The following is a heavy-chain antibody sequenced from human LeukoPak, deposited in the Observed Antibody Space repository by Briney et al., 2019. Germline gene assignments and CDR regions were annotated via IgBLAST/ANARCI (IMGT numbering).Heavy chain of an antibody. D-gene: IGHD3-10*01. CDR2: ISDTGNT. CDR1: GFTLSSYA. V-gene: IGHV3-23*01. CDR3: AKLLMAMVRGVDIDC. Sequence: GGSLRLSCAASGFTLSSYAMSWVRQAPGKGLEWVSAISDTGNTYHADSVKGRFTISRDSSKNTLFLQMNRLRPEDAAVYYCAKLLMAMVRGVDIDCWGQGTLVTVSS. J-gene: IGHJ4*02.